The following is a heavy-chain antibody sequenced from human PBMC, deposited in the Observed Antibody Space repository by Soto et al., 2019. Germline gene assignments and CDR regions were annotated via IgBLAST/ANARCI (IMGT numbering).Heavy chain of an antibody. CDR2: IYYRGTT. V-gene: IGHV4-59*08. J-gene: IGHJ5*02. CDR1: GVSTSNHY. CDR3: ARLGGYYQSLDT. Sequence: SETLSLTCSVSGVSTSNHYWTWIRKPPGQGPEWIGCIYYRGTTNYNASFNSRVTISVDTSKNQFSLKLTSMTAADTAVYYCARLGGYYQSLDTWGQGALVTVS. D-gene: IGHD3-22*01.